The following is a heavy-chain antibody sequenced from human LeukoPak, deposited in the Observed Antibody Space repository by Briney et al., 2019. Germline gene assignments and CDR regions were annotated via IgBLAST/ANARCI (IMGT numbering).Heavy chain of an antibody. J-gene: IGHJ4*02. CDR2: INWNGGST. D-gene: IGHD3-22*01. CDR3: ARDFSYYYDSSGSFGY. CDR1: GFTFDDYG. V-gene: IGHV3-20*04. Sequence: GGSLRLSCAASGFTFDDYGMSWVRQAPGKGLERVSGINWNGGSTGYADSVKGRFTISRDNAKNSLYLQMNSLRAEDTALYYCARDFSYYYDSSGSFGYWGQGTLVTVSS.